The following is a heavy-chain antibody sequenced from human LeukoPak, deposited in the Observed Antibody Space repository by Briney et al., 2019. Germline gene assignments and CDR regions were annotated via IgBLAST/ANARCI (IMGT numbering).Heavy chain of an antibody. CDR1: GGSISSSSYY. CDR3: AKGEGIAFYDVDY. J-gene: IGHJ4*02. D-gene: IGHD3-16*01. Sequence: SETLSLTCTVSGGSISSSSYYWGWIRQPPGKGLEGIGSIYYSGSTYYNPSLKSRVTISVDTSKNQFSLKLSSVTAADTAVYYCAKGEGIAFYDVDYWGQGTLVTVSS. CDR2: IYYSGST. V-gene: IGHV4-39*07.